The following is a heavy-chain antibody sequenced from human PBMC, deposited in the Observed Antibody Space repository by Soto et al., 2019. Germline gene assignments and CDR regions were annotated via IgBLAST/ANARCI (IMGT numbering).Heavy chain of an antibody. CDR2: ISWNSGSI. CDR3: AKDGYCSGGSCYSGYYGMNV. Sequence: PGGSLRLSCAASGFTLDDYAMHWVRQAPGKGLEWVSGISWNSGSIGYANSVKGRFTISRDNAKNALYLQMNSLRAEDTALYYCAKDGYCSGGSCYSGYYGMNVWGQVTTVTVTS. D-gene: IGHD2-15*01. V-gene: IGHV3-9*01. CDR1: GFTLDDYA. J-gene: IGHJ6*02.